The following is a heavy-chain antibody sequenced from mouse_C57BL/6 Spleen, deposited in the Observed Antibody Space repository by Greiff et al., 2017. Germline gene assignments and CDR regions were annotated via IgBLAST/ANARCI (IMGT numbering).Heavy chain of an antibody. CDR2: ISYDGSN. CDR1: GYSITSGYY. V-gene: IGHV3-6*01. J-gene: IGHJ4*01. CDR3: ARGAMDY. Sequence: VQLKESGPGLVKPSPSLSLTCSVTGYSITSGYYWNWIRQFPGNKLEWMGYISYDGSNNYNPSLKNRISITRDTSKNQFFLKLNSVTTEDTATYYCARGAMDYWGQGTSVTVSS.